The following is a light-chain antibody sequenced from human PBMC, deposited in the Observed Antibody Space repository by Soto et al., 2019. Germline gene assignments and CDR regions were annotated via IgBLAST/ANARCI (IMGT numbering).Light chain of an antibody. J-gene: IGLJ3*02. CDR2: HTN. V-gene: IGLV8-61*01. CDR3: VLYMNRGTWV. CDR1: SGSVSTNYY. Sequence: QTVVTREPSFSVSPGGTVTLTCGLNSGSVSTNYYPAWYQQAPGQAPRALIYHTNTRSSGVPYHFSGSILGNKAALTTSGAQADDESDYYCVLYMNRGTWVFGGGTKLTVL.